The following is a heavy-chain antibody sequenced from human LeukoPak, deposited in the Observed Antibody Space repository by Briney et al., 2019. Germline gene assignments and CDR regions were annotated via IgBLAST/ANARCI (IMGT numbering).Heavy chain of an antibody. CDR1: GFTFGDYG. J-gene: IGHJ4*02. Sequence: GRSLRLSCAASGFTFGDYGMSWVRHAPGKGLEWVSGINWNGGSTGYADSVKGRFTISRDNAKNSLYLQMNSLRAEYTALYYCARTQAAAGGYWGQGTLVTVSS. CDR3: ARTQAAAGGY. V-gene: IGHV3-20*04. D-gene: IGHD6-13*01. CDR2: INWNGGST.